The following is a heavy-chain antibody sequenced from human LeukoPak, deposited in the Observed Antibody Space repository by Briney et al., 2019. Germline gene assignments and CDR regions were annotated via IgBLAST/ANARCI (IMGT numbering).Heavy chain of an antibody. D-gene: IGHD1-7*01. V-gene: IGHV3-11*04. CDR2: ISSSGSTI. CDR3: ARDGITGTRWDAFDI. Sequence: PGGSLRLSCAASGFTFSDYYMSWLRQAPGKGLEWVSYISSSGSTIYYADSVKGRFTISRDNAKNSLYLQMNSLRAEDTAVYYCARDGITGTRWDAFDIWGQGTMVTVSS. J-gene: IGHJ3*02. CDR1: GFTFSDYY.